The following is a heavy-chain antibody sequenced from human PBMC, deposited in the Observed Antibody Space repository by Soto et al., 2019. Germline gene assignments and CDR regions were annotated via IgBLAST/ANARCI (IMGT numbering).Heavy chain of an antibody. CDR1: GGSVSSYY. CDR3: ARGSWGVLTGFFQH. V-gene: IGHV4-59*02. Sequence: QVQLQESGPGLVKPSETLSLTCTVSGGSVSSYYWSWIRQPPGKGLEWIGYISYTGNTNYNPSLKSRVTISVDTSKNQFSLKLSSLTAADTAVYYCARGSWGVLTGFFQHWGQGTLVTVSS. CDR2: ISYTGNT. J-gene: IGHJ1*01. D-gene: IGHD3-16*01.